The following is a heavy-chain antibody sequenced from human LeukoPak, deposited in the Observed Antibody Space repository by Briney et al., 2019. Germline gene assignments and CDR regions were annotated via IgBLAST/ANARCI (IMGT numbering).Heavy chain of an antibody. J-gene: IGHJ4*02. CDR1: GFTFSAYF. CDR3: VKDLNGTWSFDY. Sequence: GGSLRLSCSASGFTFSAYFMHWVRQAPGKGLEYVSSISSNEYDTYYADSVKGRFTISRDNSKNTLFLQMSSLRAEDPAVYYCVKDLNGTWSFDYWGQGTLVTVSS. D-gene: IGHD2-8*01. CDR2: ISSNEYDT. V-gene: IGHV3-64D*06.